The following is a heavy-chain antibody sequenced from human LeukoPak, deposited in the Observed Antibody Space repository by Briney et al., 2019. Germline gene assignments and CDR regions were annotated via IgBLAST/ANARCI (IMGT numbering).Heavy chain of an antibody. CDR1: GFTFSSYW. CDR2: IKKDGSEK. V-gene: IGHV3-7*01. CDR3: ARVQSYYDIWGAFDI. J-gene: IGHJ3*02. D-gene: IGHD3-9*01. Sequence: GGSLRLSCAASGFTFSSYWMSWVRQAPGKGLEWVANIKKDGSEKYYVDSVKGRFTISRDNAKKSLYLQMNSLRAEDTAVYYCARVQSYYDIWGAFDIWGQGTMVTVSS.